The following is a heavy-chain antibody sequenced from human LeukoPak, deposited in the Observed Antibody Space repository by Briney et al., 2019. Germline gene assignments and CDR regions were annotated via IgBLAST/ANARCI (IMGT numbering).Heavy chain of an antibody. CDR3: AKGHYYGSGSF. V-gene: IGHV3-23*01. D-gene: IGHD3-10*01. J-gene: IGHJ4*02. CDR1: GVTFSSYA. CDR2: IGGRDGST. Sequence: GGSLRLSCAASGVTFSSYAMSWVRQAPGKGLEWVSAIGGRDGSTYYADSVKGRFTISRDNSKNTLYVQMNSLRAEDTAVYYCAKGHYYGSGSFWGQGTLVTVSS.